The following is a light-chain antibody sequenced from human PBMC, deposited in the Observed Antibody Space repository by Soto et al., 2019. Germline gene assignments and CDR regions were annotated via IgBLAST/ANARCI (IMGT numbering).Light chain of an antibody. J-gene: IGKJ1*01. Sequence: EIVLTQSPGTLSLSPGERATLSCRASQSVSSSYLAWYQQTPGQAPRLLIYGASSRATGIPDRFSGSGSGTDFTLTISRLEPEDFAVYHCQQYVGSSRTFGQGTKVDIK. CDR2: GAS. CDR3: QQYVGSSRT. CDR1: QSVSSSY. V-gene: IGKV3-20*01.